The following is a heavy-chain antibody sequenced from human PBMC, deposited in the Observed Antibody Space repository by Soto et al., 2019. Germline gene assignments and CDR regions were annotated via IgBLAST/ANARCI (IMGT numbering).Heavy chain of an antibody. CDR1: VGSISSGGYY. J-gene: IGHJ3*02. V-gene: IGHV4-31*03. Sequence: SETLSLTCTVSVGSISSGGYYWSWIRQHPGKGLEWIGYIYYSGSTYYNPSLKSRVTISVDTSKNQFSLKLSSVTAADTAVYYCARDQGNNGDYVGFRAFDIWGQGTMVTVSS. D-gene: IGHD4-17*01. CDR3: ARDQGNNGDYVGFRAFDI. CDR2: IYYSGST.